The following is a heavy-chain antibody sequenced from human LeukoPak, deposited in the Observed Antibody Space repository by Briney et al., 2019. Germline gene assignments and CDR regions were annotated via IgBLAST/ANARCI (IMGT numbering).Heavy chain of an antibody. CDR3: TRVANGIDY. J-gene: IGHJ4*02. Sequence: GGSLRLSCAACGFTFSDYYMDWVRQAPGKGLEWVGRIRNKANSYTTEYAASVKGRFTISRDDSKNSLYLQMNSLKTEDTAVYYCTRVANGIDYWGQGTLVTVSS. CDR2: IRNKANSYTT. CDR1: GFTFSDYY. V-gene: IGHV3-72*01.